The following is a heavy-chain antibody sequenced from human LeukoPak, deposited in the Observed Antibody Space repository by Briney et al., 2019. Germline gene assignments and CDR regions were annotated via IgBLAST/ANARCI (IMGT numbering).Heavy chain of an antibody. CDR3: ARHPSGRMWLQQGGWFDP. J-gene: IGHJ5*02. D-gene: IGHD5-24*01. V-gene: IGHV4-34*01. CDR2: MYHNGST. Sequence: SETLSLTCAVYGGSFSGYYWGWIRQPPGKGLEWIGSMYHNGSTYYNPSLKSRVTISVDTSKNQFSLKLSSVTAADTAVYYCARHPSGRMWLQQGGWFDPWGQGTLVTVSS. CDR1: GGSFSGYY.